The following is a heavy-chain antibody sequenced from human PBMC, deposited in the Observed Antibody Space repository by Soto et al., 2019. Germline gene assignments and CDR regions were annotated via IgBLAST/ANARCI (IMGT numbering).Heavy chain of an antibody. D-gene: IGHD6-19*01. CDR3: AKGGRQWQVTSDFNY. Sequence: VQLVESGGGVVQPGRSLRLSCAASGFTFSEDAMHWVRQAPGKGLEWVAVVSHDGRNTHSADSVKGRFTISRDSSKNTVSLEMTSLRAEDTAVYYCAKGGRQWQVTSDFNYWGQGALVTVSS. CDR2: VSHDGRNT. V-gene: IGHV3-30*18. J-gene: IGHJ4*02. CDR1: GFTFSEDA.